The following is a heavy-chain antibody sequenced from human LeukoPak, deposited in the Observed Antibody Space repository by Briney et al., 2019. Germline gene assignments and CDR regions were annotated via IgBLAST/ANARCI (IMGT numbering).Heavy chain of an antibody. V-gene: IGHV4-59*11. J-gene: IGHJ6*03. Sequence: PSETLSLTCTVSVGSISSHYWTWIPQSPVKGLEWIGDISNSGSTSYNPSIKSRVTISIDTSKNQFSLKLSSVTAADTAVYYCGRDALVGYFSYYYMDVWGKGTTVTVSS. CDR2: ISNSGST. CDR3: GRDALVGYFSYYYMDV. D-gene: IGHD2-15*01. CDR1: VGSISSHY.